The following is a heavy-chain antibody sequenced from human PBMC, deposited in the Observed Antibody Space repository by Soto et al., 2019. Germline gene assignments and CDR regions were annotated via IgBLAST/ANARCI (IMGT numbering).Heavy chain of an antibody. CDR3: ARDRSSSSWYSLYYYGMDV. V-gene: IGHV3-30-3*01. J-gene: IGHJ6*02. D-gene: IGHD6-13*01. CDR1: GFTFSSYA. Sequence: GGSLRLSCAASGFTFSSYAMHWVRQAPGKGLEWVAVISYDGSNKYYADSVKGRFTISRDNSKNTLYLQMNSLRAEDTAVYYCARDRSSSSWYSLYYYGMDVWGQGTTVTVSS. CDR2: ISYDGSNK.